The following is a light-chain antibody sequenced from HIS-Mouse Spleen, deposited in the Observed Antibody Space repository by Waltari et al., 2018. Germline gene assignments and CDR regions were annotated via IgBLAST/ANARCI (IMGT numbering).Light chain of an antibody. Sequence: EIVMTQSPATLSVSQGERATLSCRASQSVSSNLAWYQQKPGQAPRLLIYGASTRATGIPARFSGSGSGTEFTLTISSMQSEDFAVYYCQQYNNWPYTFGQGTKLEIK. J-gene: IGKJ2*01. CDR3: QQYNNWPYT. CDR2: GAS. V-gene: IGKV3-15*01. CDR1: QSVSSN.